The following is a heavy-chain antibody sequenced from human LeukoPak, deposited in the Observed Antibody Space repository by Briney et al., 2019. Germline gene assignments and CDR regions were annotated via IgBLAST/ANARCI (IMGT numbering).Heavy chain of an antibody. CDR1: GFTFSRYS. CDR2: ISSSSSTI. CDR3: ASTSVLRFPYFDY. V-gene: IGHV3-48*02. Sequence: GGSLRLSCAASGFTFSRYSMNWVRQAPAKGLEGVSYISSSSSTIYYADSVKGRFTISRDNAKNSLYLQMNSLRDEDTAVYYCASTSVLRFPYFDYSGQGTLVTVSS. J-gene: IGHJ4*02. D-gene: IGHD3-3*01.